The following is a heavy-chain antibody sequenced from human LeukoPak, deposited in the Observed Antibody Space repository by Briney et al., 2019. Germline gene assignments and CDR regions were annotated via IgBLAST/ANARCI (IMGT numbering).Heavy chain of an antibody. CDR3: AKDWGFGELLSYYFDY. D-gene: IGHD3-10*01. Sequence: GGSLRLSCAASGFTFDDYAMHWVRQAPGKGLEWVSGISWNSGSIGYADSVKGRFTISRDNAKNSLYLQMNSLRAEDTALYYCAKDWGFGELLSYYFDYWGQRTLVTVSS. CDR2: ISWNSGSI. J-gene: IGHJ4*02. CDR1: GFTFDDYA. V-gene: IGHV3-9*01.